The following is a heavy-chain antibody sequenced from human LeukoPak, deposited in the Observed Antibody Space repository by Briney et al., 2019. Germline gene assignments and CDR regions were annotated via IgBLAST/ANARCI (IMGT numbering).Heavy chain of an antibody. D-gene: IGHD2/OR15-2a*01. Sequence: ASVKVSCKASGYTFTSYYMHWVRQAPGQGLEWMGIINPSGGNTNYAQKFQERVTITRDMSTSTAYMELSSLRSEDTAVYYCAASFKGNTLFGYWGQGTLVTVSS. J-gene: IGHJ4*02. CDR1: GYTFTSYY. CDR3: AASFKGNTLFGY. V-gene: IGHV1-46*01. CDR2: INPSGGNT.